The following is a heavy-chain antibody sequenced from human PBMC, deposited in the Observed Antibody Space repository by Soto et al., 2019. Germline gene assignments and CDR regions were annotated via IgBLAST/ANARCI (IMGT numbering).Heavy chain of an antibody. CDR1: GYAFTSYG. D-gene: IGHD3-10*01. CDR3: ARAATGSYHSAY. V-gene: IGHV1-18*04. Sequence: QVQLVQSGPEVKNPGASVRVSCVASGYAFTSYGVNWVRQAPGQDLEWMGWIAPHSGRTTYLPKFQGRVTMTADVSTNTAYIELRSLKSDDTGIYFCARAATGSYHSAYWGQGTVVTVSS. CDR2: IAPHSGRT. J-gene: IGHJ4*02.